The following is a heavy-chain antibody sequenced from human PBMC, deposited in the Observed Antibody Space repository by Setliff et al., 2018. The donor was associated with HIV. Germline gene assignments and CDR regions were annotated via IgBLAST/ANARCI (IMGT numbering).Heavy chain of an antibody. V-gene: IGHV4-38-2*02. Sequence: SETLSLTCIVSGYSVSSGYYWGWIRQPPGKGLQWIGAMYDSETTYYNPSLKSRVTMSVDASRYRFSLKLSSVTAADTAIYYCARHQKVSFMSDHWGQGMLVTVSS. CDR1: GYSVSSGYY. D-gene: IGHD3-16*01. CDR2: MYDSETT. J-gene: IGHJ4*02. CDR3: ARHQKVSFMSDH.